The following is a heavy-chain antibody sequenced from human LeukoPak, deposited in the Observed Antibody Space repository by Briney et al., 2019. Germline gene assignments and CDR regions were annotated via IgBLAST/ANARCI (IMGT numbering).Heavy chain of an antibody. Sequence: GGSLRLSCAASGFTFDDYAMHWVRQAPGKGLEWVSLISGDGGSTYYADSVKGRFTISRDNSKNSLYLQMNSLRIEDTALYYCAKDTYYDFWSGYSGGMWFDPWGQGTLVTVSS. D-gene: IGHD3-3*01. CDR1: GFTFDDYA. V-gene: IGHV3-43*02. CDR2: ISGDGGST. CDR3: AKDTYYDFWSGYSGGMWFDP. J-gene: IGHJ5*02.